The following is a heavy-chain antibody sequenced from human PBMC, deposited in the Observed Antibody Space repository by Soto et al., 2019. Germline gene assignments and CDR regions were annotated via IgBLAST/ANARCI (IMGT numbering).Heavy chain of an antibody. V-gene: IGHV3-21*01. CDR1: GFTFSSYS. CDR3: AREALSYAFDI. J-gene: IGHJ3*02. CDR2: ISSSSSYI. Sequence: GGSLRLSCAASGFTFSSYSMNWVRQAPGKGLEWVSSISSSSSYIYYADSVKGRFTISRDNAKNSLYLQMNSLRAEDTAVYYCAREALSYAFDIWGQGTMVTVSS.